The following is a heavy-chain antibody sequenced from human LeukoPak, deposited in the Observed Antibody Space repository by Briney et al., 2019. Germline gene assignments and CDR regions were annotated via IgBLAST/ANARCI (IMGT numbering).Heavy chain of an antibody. CDR2: TSNDGSNK. CDR3: AREWHTGLIAY. CDR1: GFTSSSYA. V-gene: IGHV3-30*04. J-gene: IGHJ4*02. D-gene: IGHD3-16*02. Sequence: PGGSLRLSCAASGFTSSSYAMHWVRQALGKGLECVAVTSNDGSNKSYADSVKGRFTISRDNSKNTLYLQMNSLRAEDTAVYYCAREWHTGLIAYWGQGTLVSVSS.